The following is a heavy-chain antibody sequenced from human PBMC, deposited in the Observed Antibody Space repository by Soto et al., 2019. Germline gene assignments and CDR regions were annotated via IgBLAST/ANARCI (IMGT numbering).Heavy chain of an antibody. CDR2: INSDGGVS. CDR1: GFTFSNYW. J-gene: IGHJ6*03. D-gene: IGHD2-15*01. CDR3: ARGDCVGGTCYSLAGSFYYYMDV. V-gene: IGHV3-74*01. Sequence: EVQLVESGGGLVQPGGSLRLSCAASGFTFSNYWMYWVRQAPGKGLVWVSRINSDGGVSSYADSVKGRLTISRDNVKNTLYLQMDSLRAEDTAVYYCARGDCVGGTCYSLAGSFYYYMDVWGKGTTVTVFS.